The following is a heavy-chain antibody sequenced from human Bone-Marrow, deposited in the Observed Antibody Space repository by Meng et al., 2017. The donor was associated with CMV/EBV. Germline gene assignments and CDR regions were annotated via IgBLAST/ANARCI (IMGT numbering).Heavy chain of an antibody. J-gene: IGHJ5*02. D-gene: IGHD2-2*01. CDR2: IIPIFGTA. Sequence: SVKVSCKASGGTFSSYAISWVRQAPGQGREWMGGIIPIFGTANYAQKFQGRVTITTDESTSTAYMELSSLRSEDTAVYYCARVGVVPAAIGGNWFDPWGQGTLVTVSS. CDR3: ARVGVVPAAIGGNWFDP. V-gene: IGHV1-69*05. CDR1: GGTFSSYA.